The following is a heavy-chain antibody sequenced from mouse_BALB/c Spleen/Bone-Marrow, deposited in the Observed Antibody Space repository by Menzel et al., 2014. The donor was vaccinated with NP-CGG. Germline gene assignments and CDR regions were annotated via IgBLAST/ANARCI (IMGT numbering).Heavy chain of an antibody. V-gene: IGHV5-17*02. CDR3: ARSGSSSGYFDY. Sequence: EVHLAESGGGLVQPGGSWKLSCAASGFTFSSFGMHWVRQAPEKGLEWVAYISSGSSTVYYADKVMGRFTISRDNPKNTLFLQMTSLRSEDTAMYYCARSGSSSGYFDYWGQNTTLTV. D-gene: IGHD1-1*01. J-gene: IGHJ2*01. CDR2: ISSGSSTV. CDR1: GFTFSSFG.